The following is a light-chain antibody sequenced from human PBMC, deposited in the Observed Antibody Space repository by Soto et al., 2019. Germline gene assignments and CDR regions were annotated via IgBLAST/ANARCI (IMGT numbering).Light chain of an antibody. V-gene: IGKV1-39*01. Sequence: DVPFAPNPFFPSATLGDKGTVTFRASQGINSYLAWYQQKPGKAPNLLIYTASTLQSGVPSRFSGTGSGTDFTLTISSLQPEDFATYYCQQSYITPPNFGQGTRLEI. CDR2: TAS. J-gene: IGKJ5*01. CDR1: QGINSY. CDR3: QQSYITPPN.